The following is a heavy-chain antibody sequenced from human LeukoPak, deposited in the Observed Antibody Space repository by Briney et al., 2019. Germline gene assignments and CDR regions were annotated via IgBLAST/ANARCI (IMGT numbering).Heavy chain of an antibody. D-gene: IGHD2-15*01. CDR3: ARGSSFDGYCSAGACDAGYYDS. CDR1: GESFSAYF. V-gene: IGHV4-34*01. J-gene: IGHJ4*02. CDR2: INHRGSS. Sequence: SETLSLTCAVYGESFSAYFWNWIRQAPGKPLEYIGEINHRGSSHYNPSLKTRVTLSVDTSKNQFSQKLASVTAADTAAYFCARGSSFDGYCSAGACDAGYYDSWGQGTPVTVSS.